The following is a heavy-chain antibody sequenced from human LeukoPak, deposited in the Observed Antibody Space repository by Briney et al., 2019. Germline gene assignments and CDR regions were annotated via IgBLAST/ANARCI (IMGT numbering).Heavy chain of an antibody. V-gene: IGHV3-30*04. CDR1: GFTFSSYA. J-gene: IGHJ4*02. CDR2: ISYDGSNK. Sequence: GGSLRLSCAASGFTFSSYAMHWVRQAPGKGLEWVAVISYDGSNKYYADSVKGRFTISRDNSKNTLYLQMNSLRAEDTAVYYCAKDREVRHNPVYFDYWGQGTLVTVSS. CDR3: AKDREVRHNPVYFDY. D-gene: IGHD1-14*01.